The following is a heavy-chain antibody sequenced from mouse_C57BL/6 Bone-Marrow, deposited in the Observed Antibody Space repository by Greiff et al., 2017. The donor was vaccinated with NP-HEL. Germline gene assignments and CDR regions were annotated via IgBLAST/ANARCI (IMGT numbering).Heavy chain of an antibody. D-gene: IGHD2-4*01. CDR3: SEDSAVYYCARSTMITTRGHYYAMDY. CDR2: GQGLEWIG. J-gene: IGHJ4*01. V-gene: IGHV1-87*01. CDR1: YTFSRRVH. Sequence: QVQLQQSGAELARPGASVKISCQAFYTFSRRVHFAIRDTNYWMQWVKQRPGQGLEWIGAIYPGNGDTSYNQKFKGKATLTADKSSSTAYMQLSSLTSEDSAVYYCARSTMITTRGHYYAMDYWGQGTSVTVSS.